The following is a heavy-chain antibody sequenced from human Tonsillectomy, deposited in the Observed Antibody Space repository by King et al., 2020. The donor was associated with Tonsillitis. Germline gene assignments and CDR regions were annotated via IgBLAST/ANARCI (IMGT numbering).Heavy chain of an antibody. V-gene: IGHV3-23*04. J-gene: IGHJ4*02. CDR3: AKLDYTSFYFFDF. CDR2: ISGSGGSK. D-gene: IGHD2-2*01. Sequence: DVQLVESGGGLEQPGGSLRLSCAASGFTFSNFAMSLVRQAPGKGLEWVSTISGSGGSKDYADSVKGRFTISRDTSKNTLYLQMNSLRAEDTAVYYCAKLDYTSFYFFDFWGQGTLVTVSS. CDR1: GFTFSNFA.